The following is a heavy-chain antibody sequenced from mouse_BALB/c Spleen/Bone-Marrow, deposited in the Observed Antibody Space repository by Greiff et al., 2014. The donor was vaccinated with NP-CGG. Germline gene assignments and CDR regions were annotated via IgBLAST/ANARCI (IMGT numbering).Heavy chain of an antibody. J-gene: IGHJ4*01. CDR3: ARGGGMDY. CDR1: GYTFTSYY. CDR2: IYPGDGST. Sequence: LVESGPELVKPGASVKMSCKASGYTFTSYYIHWVKQRPGQGLEWIVWIYPGDGSTKYNEKFKGRTTLTADKSSSTAYMLLSSLTSEDSAIYFCARGGGMDYWGQGTSVTVSS. V-gene: IGHV1S56*01.